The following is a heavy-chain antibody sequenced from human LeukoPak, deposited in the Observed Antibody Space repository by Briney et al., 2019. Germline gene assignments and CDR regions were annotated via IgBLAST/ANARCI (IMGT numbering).Heavy chain of an antibody. D-gene: IGHD6-19*01. J-gene: IGHJ5*02. V-gene: IGHV4-61*01. CDR2: IYHSGSI. CDR1: GGSVSSGSYY. CDR3: TRDHWVAGTGGTWFDP. Sequence: SETLSLTCTVSGGSVSSGSYYWSWIRQPPGKGLEWIGYIYHSGSISYNPSLKSRVTISLDMSKNQFSLTLISLTAADTAVYYCTRDHWVAGTGGTWFDPWGQGTLVTVSS.